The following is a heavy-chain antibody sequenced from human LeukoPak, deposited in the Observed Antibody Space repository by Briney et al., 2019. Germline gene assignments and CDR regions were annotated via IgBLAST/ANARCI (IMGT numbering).Heavy chain of an antibody. CDR1: GYTFTGYY. CDR3: AKDRCSNGIGCYYYYMDV. V-gene: IGHV1-46*01. J-gene: IGHJ6*03. CDR2: ISPSGGSS. Sequence: ASVKVSCKASGYTFTGYYMHWVRQAPGQGLEWMGIISPSGGSSSYAQKFQGRVTMTRDKSTSTVYMELSSLRSEDTAVYYCAKDRCSNGIGCYYYYMDVWGKGTTVTISS. D-gene: IGHD2-8*01.